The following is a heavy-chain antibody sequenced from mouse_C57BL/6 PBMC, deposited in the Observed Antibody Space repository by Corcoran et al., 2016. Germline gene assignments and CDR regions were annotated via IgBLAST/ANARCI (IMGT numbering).Heavy chain of an antibody. J-gene: IGHJ3*01. Sequence: QVQLQQSGPELVKPGASVKISCKASGYSFTSYYIHWVKQRPGQGLEWIGWIYPGSGNTKYNEKFKGKATLTADTSSSTAYMQLSSLTSEDSAVYYWAIEYPAWFAYWGQGTLVTVSA. CDR1: GYSFTSYY. CDR3: AIEYPAWFAY. CDR2: IYPGSGNT. V-gene: IGHV1-66*01.